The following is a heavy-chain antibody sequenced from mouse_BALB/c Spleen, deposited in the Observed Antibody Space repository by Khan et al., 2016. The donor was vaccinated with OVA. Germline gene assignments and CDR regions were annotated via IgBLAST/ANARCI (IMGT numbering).Heavy chain of an antibody. CDR2: ISYSGSH. CDR3: ARTARIKY. D-gene: IGHD1-2*01. J-gene: IGHJ2*01. Sequence: EVQLQESGPGLVKPSQSLSLTCTVTGYSITSGYGWNWIRQFPGNKLEWMGYISYSGSHNYNPSPKRRISITRDTSKNQFFLPLNSLTTEDTATYYCARTARIKYWGQGTTLTVSS. V-gene: IGHV3-2*02. CDR1: GYSITSGYG.